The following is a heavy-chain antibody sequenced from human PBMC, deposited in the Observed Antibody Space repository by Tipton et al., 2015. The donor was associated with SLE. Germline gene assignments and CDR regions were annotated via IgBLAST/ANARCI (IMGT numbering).Heavy chain of an antibody. J-gene: IGHJ5*02. CDR3: AREGGVDTAPGFDP. CDR2: IYYSGST. V-gene: IGHV4-59*01. D-gene: IGHD5-18*01. CDR1: GGSFSGYY. Sequence: TLSLTCAVYGGSFSGYYWSWIRQPPGKGLEWIGYIYYSGSTNYNPSLKSRVTISVDTSKNQFSLKLSSVTAADTAVYYCAREGGVDTAPGFDPWGQGTLVTVSS.